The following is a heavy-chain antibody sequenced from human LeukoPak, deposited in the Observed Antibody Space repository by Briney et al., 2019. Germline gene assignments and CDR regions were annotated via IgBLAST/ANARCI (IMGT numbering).Heavy chain of an antibody. V-gene: IGHV3-11*01. Sequence: GGSLRLSCEASGFTFSDFYMSWIRQAPGQGLEWLSYISTTGYTIYYADSVKGRFTISRDNSKNTLYLQMNSLRAEDTAVYYCAKEGDILTGGWYYFDYWGQGTLVTVSS. CDR1: GFTFSDFY. D-gene: IGHD3-9*01. J-gene: IGHJ4*02. CDR3: AKEGDILTGGWYYFDY. CDR2: ISTTGYTI.